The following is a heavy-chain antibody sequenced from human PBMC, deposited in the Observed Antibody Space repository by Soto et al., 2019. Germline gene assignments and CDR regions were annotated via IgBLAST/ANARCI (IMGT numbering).Heavy chain of an antibody. Sequence: QVQLVQSGAEVKKPGASVKVSCKASGYTFTSYAMHWVRQAPGQRLEWMGWINAGNGNTKYSQKFQGRVTITRDTSASTAYMELSSLRSEDTAVYYCARGSTRLRFLEWLLHQDYFDYWGQGTLVTVSS. CDR1: GYTFTSYA. D-gene: IGHD3-3*01. V-gene: IGHV1-3*01. J-gene: IGHJ4*02. CDR2: INAGNGNT. CDR3: ARGSTRLRFLEWLLHQDYFDY.